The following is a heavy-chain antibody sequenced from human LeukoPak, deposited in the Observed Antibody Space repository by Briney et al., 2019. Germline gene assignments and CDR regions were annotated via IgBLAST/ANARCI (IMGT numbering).Heavy chain of an antibody. Sequence: KHGESLKISCKASGYIFTTHWLGWVRQMPGKGLEWMGMIYPDDSDTRYNPSFQGQVTMSADKSISTASLQWSSLKASDTAIYCARHFSGNWHYYFDYWGQGTLVTVSS. D-gene: IGHD1-7*01. CDR2: IYPDDSDT. J-gene: IGHJ4*02. CDR1: GYIFTTHW. CDR3: ARHFSGNWHYYFDY. V-gene: IGHV5-51*01.